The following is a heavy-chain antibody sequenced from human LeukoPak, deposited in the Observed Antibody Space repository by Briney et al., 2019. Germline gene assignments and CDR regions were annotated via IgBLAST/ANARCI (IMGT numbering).Heavy chain of an antibody. J-gene: IGHJ3*02. CDR3: ARATYYYDSSGYWTLEFDFDI. D-gene: IGHD3-22*01. V-gene: IGHV4-4*02. Sequence: SETLSLTCTVSGDSISSNNWCSWVRQPPGKGLEWIGEIYHSGSTNYNPSLKSRVTISVDKSKNQFSLKLSSVTAADTAVYYCARATYYYDSSGYWTLEFDFDIWGQGTMVTVSS. CDR2: IYHSGST. CDR1: GDSISSNNW.